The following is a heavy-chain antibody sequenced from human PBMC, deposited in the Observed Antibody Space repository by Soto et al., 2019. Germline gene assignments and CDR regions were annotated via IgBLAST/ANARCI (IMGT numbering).Heavy chain of an antibody. D-gene: IGHD4-17*01. J-gene: IGHJ5*02. CDR1: GYSFSNYW. V-gene: IGHV5-51*01. CDR2: IYPSDSQT. Sequence: GESLKISCKGSGYSFSNYWIAWVRQMPGKGLEYMGIIYPSDSQTRYSPSFQGQVTISADKSISTAYLQWTSLKASDTAIYYCARHGFYGDYTSNYFDPWGQGTLVTVSS. CDR3: ARHGFYGDYTSNYFDP.